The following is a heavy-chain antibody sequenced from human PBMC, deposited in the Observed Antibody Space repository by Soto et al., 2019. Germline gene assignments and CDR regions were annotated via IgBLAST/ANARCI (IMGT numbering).Heavy chain of an antibody. Sequence: GGSLRLSCAASGFPFSSYSMSWVRQAPGKGLEWVSAISGSGGSTYYADSVKGRFTISRDNSKNTLYLQMNSLRAEDTAVYYCAKGPGGDYDFWSGYGYWYFDLWGRGTLVTVSS. J-gene: IGHJ2*01. CDR1: GFPFSSYS. V-gene: IGHV3-23*01. CDR2: ISGSGGST. CDR3: AKGPGGDYDFWSGYGYWYFDL. D-gene: IGHD3-3*01.